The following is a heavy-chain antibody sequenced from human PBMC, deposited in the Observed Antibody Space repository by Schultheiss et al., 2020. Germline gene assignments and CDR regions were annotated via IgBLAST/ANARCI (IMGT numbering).Heavy chain of an antibody. CDR2: INHSGST. CDR3: ARGGPRITIFGVVIPSLYYYGMDV. Sequence: GSLRLSCAVYGGSFSGYYWSWIRQPPGKGLEWIGEINHSGSTNYNPSLKSRVTISVDTSKNQFSLKLSSVTAADTAVYYCARGGPRITIFGVVIPSLYYYGMDVWCQGTTVTV. D-gene: IGHD3-3*01. CDR1: GGSFSGYY. J-gene: IGHJ6*02. V-gene: IGHV4-34*01.